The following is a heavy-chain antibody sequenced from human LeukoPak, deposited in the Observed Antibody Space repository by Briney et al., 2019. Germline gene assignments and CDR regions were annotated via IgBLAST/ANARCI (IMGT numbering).Heavy chain of an antibody. CDR2: ISYDGSNK. CDR3: AREKGGQLYYFDY. V-gene: IGHV3-30-3*01. J-gene: IGHJ4*02. D-gene: IGHD2-2*01. Sequence: PGRSLRLSCAASGFTFSSYAMHWVRQAPGKGLEWVAVISYDGSNKYYADSVKGRFTISRDNSKNTLYLQMNSLRAEDTAVYYCAREKGGQLYYFDYSGQGTLVTVSS. CDR1: GFTFSSYA.